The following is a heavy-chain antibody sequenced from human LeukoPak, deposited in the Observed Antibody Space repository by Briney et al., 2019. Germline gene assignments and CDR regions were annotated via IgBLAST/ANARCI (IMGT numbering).Heavy chain of an antibody. CDR1: GYTFTSYG. J-gene: IGHJ3*02. CDR2: ISAYNGNT. Sequence: GASVKVSCKASGYTFTSYGISWVRQAPGQGLEWMGWISAYNGNTNYAQKFQGRVTITADKSTSTAYMELSSLRSEDTAVYYCAREYYPIAITMIVSDAFDIWGQGTMVTVSS. V-gene: IGHV1-18*01. D-gene: IGHD3-22*01. CDR3: AREYYPIAITMIVSDAFDI.